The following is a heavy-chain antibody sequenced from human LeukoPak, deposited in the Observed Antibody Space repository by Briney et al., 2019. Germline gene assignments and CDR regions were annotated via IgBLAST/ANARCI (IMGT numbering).Heavy chain of an antibody. V-gene: IGHV1-18*01. CDR2: ISAYNGNT. D-gene: IGHD2-15*01. Sequence: ASVKVSCKASGYTFTSYGISWVRQAPGQGLEWMGWISAYNGNTNYAQKPQGRVTMTTDTSTSTAYMELRSLSSDDTAVYYCARGYCSGGSCYFPYFDYWGQGTLVTVSS. CDR3: ARGYCSGGSCYFPYFDY. J-gene: IGHJ4*02. CDR1: GYTFTSYG.